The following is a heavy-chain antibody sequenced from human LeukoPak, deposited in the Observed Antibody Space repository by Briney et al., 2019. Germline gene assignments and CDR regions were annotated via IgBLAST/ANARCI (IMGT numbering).Heavy chain of an antibody. CDR2: IKQDGSEK. V-gene: IGHV3-7*01. D-gene: IGHD3-3*01. CDR3: ARDPDVQTYYDFWSGERENYFDY. CDR1: GFTFSNYG. Sequence: PGGSLRLSCAASGFTFSNYGMSWVRQAPGKGLEWVANIKQDGSEKYYVDSVKGRFTISRDNAKNSLYLQMNSLRAEDTAVYYCARDPDVQTYYDFWSGERENYFDYWGQGTLVTVSS. J-gene: IGHJ4*02.